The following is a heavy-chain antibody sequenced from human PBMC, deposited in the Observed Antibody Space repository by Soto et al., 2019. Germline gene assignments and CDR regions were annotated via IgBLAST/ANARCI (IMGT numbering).Heavy chain of an antibody. Sequence: QVQLVQSGAEVKKPGSSVKVSCKASGGTFSSYAISWVRQAPGQGLEWMGGIIPIFGTANYAQKFQGRVTITADESTNTAYMELSSLRSEDTAVYYWARDWSMITFGGQPPFDLWGRGTLVTVSS. V-gene: IGHV1-69*12. D-gene: IGHD3-16*01. CDR3: ARDWSMITFGGQPPFDL. J-gene: IGHJ2*01. CDR2: IIPIFGTA. CDR1: GGTFSSYA.